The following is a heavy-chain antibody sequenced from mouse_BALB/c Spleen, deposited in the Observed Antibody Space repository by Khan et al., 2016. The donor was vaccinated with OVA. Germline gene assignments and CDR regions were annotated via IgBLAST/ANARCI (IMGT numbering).Heavy chain of an antibody. J-gene: IGHJ3*01. CDR1: GYTFTSYT. Sequence: VQLQQSGAELARPGASVKMSCKASGYTFTSYTIHWVKKRPGQGLEWIGYINPSNGYTNYNQKFKDKATLTTDKSSTKAYLQLSSLTSEDSAVFTVVSDGACHGNDGWFAYWGQGTLVTVSA. D-gene: IGHD2-2*01. CDR3: VSDGACHGNDGWFAY. CDR2: INPSNGYT. V-gene: IGHV1-4*01.